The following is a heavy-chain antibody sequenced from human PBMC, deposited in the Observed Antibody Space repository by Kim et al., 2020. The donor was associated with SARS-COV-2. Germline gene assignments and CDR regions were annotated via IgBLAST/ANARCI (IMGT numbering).Heavy chain of an antibody. V-gene: IGHV3-48*02. Sequence: SSTIYYADSVKGRFTISRDNAKNSLYLQMNSLRDEDTAVYYCARDRIGDYWGQGTLVTVSS. CDR3: ARDRIGDY. CDR2: SSTI. J-gene: IGHJ4*02.